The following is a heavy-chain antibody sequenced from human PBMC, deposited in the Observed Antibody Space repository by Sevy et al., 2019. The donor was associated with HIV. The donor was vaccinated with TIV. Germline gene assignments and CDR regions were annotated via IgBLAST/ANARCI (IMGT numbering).Heavy chain of an antibody. CDR1: GGSITSLY. Sequence: SETLSLTCTVSGGSITSLYWNWIRQPPGKGLEWIANIYYNGHTNYNPSLKSRVTLSFDNSKNQFSLRLSSVTAADTAMYYCAGENAWGRGYSWGQGTLVTVSS. CDR2: IYYNGHT. CDR3: AGENAWGRGYS. V-gene: IGHV4-59*08. J-gene: IGHJ4*02. D-gene: IGHD1-26*01.